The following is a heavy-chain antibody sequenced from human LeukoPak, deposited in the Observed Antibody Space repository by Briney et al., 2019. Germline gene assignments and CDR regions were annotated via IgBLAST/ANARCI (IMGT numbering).Heavy chain of an antibody. J-gene: IGHJ3*02. V-gene: IGHV3-21*01. CDR2: ISSISSYI. CDR3: ARDPSGTYYPRVSGALDI. D-gene: IGHD1-26*01. Sequence: GGSLRLSCAVSGFNFRDHWMDWVRQAPGKGLEWVSSISSISSYIYYADSVKGRFTVSRDNAKNSLYLQMDSLRAEDTAVYYCARDPSGTYYPRVSGALDIWGQGTMVTVSS. CDR1: GFNFRDHW.